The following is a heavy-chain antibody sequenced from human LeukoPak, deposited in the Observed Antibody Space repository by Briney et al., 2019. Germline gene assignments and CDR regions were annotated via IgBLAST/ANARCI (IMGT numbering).Heavy chain of an antibody. D-gene: IGHD3-22*01. CDR2: VHYSGST. Sequence: PSETLSLTCTVSGGSISSYYWSWIRQPPGKGLEWIGFVHYSGSTHYNPSPKSRVTISVDTSKNQFSLKLSSVTAADTAVYYCARGGYYDSSGYLIDYWGQGTLVTVSS. V-gene: IGHV4-59*12. CDR1: GGSISSYY. J-gene: IGHJ4*02. CDR3: ARGGYYDSSGYLIDY.